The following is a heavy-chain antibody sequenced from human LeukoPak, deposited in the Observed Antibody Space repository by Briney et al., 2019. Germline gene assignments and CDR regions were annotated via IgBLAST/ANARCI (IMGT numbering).Heavy chain of an antibody. D-gene: IGHD1-26*01. J-gene: IGHJ4*02. V-gene: IGHV4-39*01. Sequence: PSETLSLTCTVSGGSISSGGYYWSWIRQPPGKGLEWIGSIYYSGSTYYNPSLKSRVTISVDTSKNQFSLKLSSVTAADTAVYYCARSLWYSGYMWGQGTLVTVS. CDR1: GGSISSGGYY. CDR3: ARSLWYSGYM. CDR2: IYYSGST.